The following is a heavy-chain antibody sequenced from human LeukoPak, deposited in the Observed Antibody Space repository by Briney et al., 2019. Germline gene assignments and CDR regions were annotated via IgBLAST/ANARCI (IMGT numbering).Heavy chain of an antibody. CDR1: GYSFTDHW. J-gene: IGHJ6*02. V-gene: IGHV5-51*01. CDR3: ARLFTLVGRHGLDV. CDR2: IYPGDSDT. D-gene: IGHD1-26*01. Sequence: GESLKISCESFGYSFTDHWVAWVRQMPGKGPEWMGIIYPGDSDTRYSPSFQGQVTISADRSAATAFLHVNSLKASDTAIYYCARLFTLVGRHGLDVWGQGTTVTVSS.